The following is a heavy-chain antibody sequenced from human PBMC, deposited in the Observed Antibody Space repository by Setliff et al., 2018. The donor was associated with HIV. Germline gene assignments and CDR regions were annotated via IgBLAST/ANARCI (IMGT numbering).Heavy chain of an antibody. CDR1: GDSISSRNW. D-gene: IGHD3-22*01. CDR2: IYQNGLT. J-gene: IGHJ3*01. CDR3: VRAGDYYDSTGARAGFDF. V-gene: IGHV4-4*02. Sequence: SETLSLTCAVTGDSISSRNWWSWVRQAPGKGLQWIGEIYQNGLTNYSPSLKSRVSMSLDKSKNQFSLKMTSVAAADTAVYYCVRAGDYYDSTGARAGFDFWGQGTRVTVSS.